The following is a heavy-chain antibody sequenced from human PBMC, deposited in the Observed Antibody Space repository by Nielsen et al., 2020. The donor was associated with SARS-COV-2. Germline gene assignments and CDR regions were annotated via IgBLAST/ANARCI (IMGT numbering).Heavy chain of an antibody. CDR1: GFTFSFYD. V-gene: IGHV3-33*06. J-gene: IGHJ4*02. CDR3: AKDLGPDAGYTVFNDYFDN. Sequence: GGSLRLSCAASGFTFSFYDIHWVRQAPGEGLEWVAVMWADGATEHYAESVKGRFTVSRDASENTVYLQMNSLRAADSAVYYCAKDLGPDAGYTVFNDYFDNWGQGTLVTVSS. D-gene: IGHD5/OR15-5a*01. CDR2: MWADGATE.